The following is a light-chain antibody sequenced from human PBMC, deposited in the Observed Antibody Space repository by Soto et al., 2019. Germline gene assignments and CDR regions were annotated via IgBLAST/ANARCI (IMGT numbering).Light chain of an antibody. J-gene: IGKJ4*02. CDR3: QQYNNWPPLT. CDR1: QSVSSY. V-gene: IGKV3-15*01. CDR2: GAS. Sequence: EIVMTQAPATLSVSPGEGATLPSRASQSVSSYLAWYQQKPGQAPRRLIYGASTRATGIPARFSGSWSGTEFTLTISSLQSEDFAVYYCQQYNNWPPLTCGGGTKVDIK.